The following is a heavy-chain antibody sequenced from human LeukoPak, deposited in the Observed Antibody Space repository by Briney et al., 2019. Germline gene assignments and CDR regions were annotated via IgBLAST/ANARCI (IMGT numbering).Heavy chain of an antibody. CDR2: INPNSGGT. J-gene: IGHJ5*02. V-gene: IGHV1-2*06. D-gene: IGHD1-1*01. CDR1: GYTFTSSY. Sequence: GASVKVSCKASGYTFTSSYMHWVRQAPGQGLEWMGRINPNSGGTNYAQKFQGRVTMTRDTSISTGYMEVSSLRSDDTAVYYCARGGAVFGTKYNWFDPWGQGTLVIVSS. CDR3: ARGGAVFGTKYNWFDP.